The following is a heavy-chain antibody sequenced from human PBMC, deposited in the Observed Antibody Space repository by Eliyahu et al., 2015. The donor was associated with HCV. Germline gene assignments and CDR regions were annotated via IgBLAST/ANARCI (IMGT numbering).Heavy chain of an antibody. J-gene: IGHJ6*02. V-gene: IGHV1-69*01. CDR3: AKVDITTVRGVVVNYYATDV. CDR2: IIPVFGXS. D-gene: IGHD3-10*01. Sequence: EVKKPGSSVKVSCKASGDTFSRYGISWVRQAPGQGLEWMGGIIPVFGXSSHAQKFQGRVTISADESTSTAYMELSSLRSEDTAVYYCAKVDITTVRGVVVNYYATDVWGQGTTVTVS. CDR1: GDTFSRYG.